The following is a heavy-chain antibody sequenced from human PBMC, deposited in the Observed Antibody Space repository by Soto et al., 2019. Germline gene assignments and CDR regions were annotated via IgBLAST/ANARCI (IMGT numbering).Heavy chain of an antibody. CDR3: ARESLQNYDILTGNFDY. CDR2: IYYSGST. D-gene: IGHD3-9*01. V-gene: IGHV4-31*03. J-gene: IGHJ4*02. CDR1: GGSISSGGYY. Sequence: SETLSLTCTVSGGSISSGGYYWSWIRQHPGKGLEWIGYIYYSGSTYYNPSLKSRVTISVDTSKNQFSLKLSSVTAADTAVYYCARESLQNYDILTGNFDYWGQGTLVTVSS.